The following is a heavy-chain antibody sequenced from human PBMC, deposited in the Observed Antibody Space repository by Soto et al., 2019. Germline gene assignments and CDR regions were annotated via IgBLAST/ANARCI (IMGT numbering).Heavy chain of an antibody. D-gene: IGHD1-7*01. CDR2: ISGSSSYI. V-gene: IGHV3-21*01. CDR3: ARERTGTTFDY. CDR1: GFTFSSYT. Sequence: GGSLRLSCAASGFTFSSYTMNWVRQAPGKGLEWVSSISGSSSYIYYADSVKGRFTISRDNAKNSLYLQMHSLRAEDTAVYYCARERTGTTFDYWGEGTLVTVSS. J-gene: IGHJ4*02.